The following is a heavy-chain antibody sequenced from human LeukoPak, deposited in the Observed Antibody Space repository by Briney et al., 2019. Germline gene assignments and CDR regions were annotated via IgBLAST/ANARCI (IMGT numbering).Heavy chain of an antibody. V-gene: IGHV3-48*03. CDR1: GLTFSSYE. CDR2: ISSSGSTI. CDR3: ARRLEQWLVRYYYYYMDV. D-gene: IGHD6-19*01. Sequence: GGSLRLSCAASGLTFSSYEMNWVRQAPGKGLECVSSISSSGSTIYYADSVKGRFTISRDNAKNSLYLQMNSLRAEDTAVYYCARRLEQWLVRYYYYYMDVWGKGTTVTVSS. J-gene: IGHJ6*03.